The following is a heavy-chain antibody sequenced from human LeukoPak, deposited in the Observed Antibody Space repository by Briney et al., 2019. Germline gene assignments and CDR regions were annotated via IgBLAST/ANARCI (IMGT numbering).Heavy chain of an antibody. CDR1: GFTFSSYS. CDR3: ARGTYYYDSSGYYPFDY. Sequence: GGSLRLSCAASGFTFSSYSMNWVRQAPGKGLEWVSSISSSSSYIYYADPAKGRFTISRDNAKNSLYLQMNSLRAEDTAVYYCARGTYYYDSSGYYPFDYWGQGTLVTVSS. J-gene: IGHJ4*02. CDR2: ISSSSSYI. V-gene: IGHV3-21*01. D-gene: IGHD3-22*01.